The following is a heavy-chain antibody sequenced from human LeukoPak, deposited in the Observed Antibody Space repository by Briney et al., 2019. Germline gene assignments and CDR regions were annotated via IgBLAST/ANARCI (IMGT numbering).Heavy chain of an antibody. J-gene: IGHJ6*02. Sequence: ASVKVSCKASGGTFSSYAISWVRQAPGQGLEWMAIINLSGGSTDYTQKFQGRVTVTRDTSTSTVYMELSSLRSEDTAVYYCVRHNHMDVWGQGTTVTVSS. CDR2: INLSGGST. CDR1: GGTFSSYA. V-gene: IGHV1-46*01. CDR3: VRHNHMDV.